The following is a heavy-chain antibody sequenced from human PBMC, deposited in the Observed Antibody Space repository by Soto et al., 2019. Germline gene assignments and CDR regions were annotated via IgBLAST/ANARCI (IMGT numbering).Heavy chain of an antibody. J-gene: IGHJ6*02. D-gene: IGHD2-15*01. CDR3: AREYCSGGSCLYYYYYGMDV. V-gene: IGHV4-30-4*08. CDR2: IYYSGST. CDR1: GGSISSGGYY. Sequence: SETLSLTCTVSGGSISSGGYYWSWIRQHPGKGLEWIGYIYYSGSTYYNPSLKSRVTISVDTSKNQFSLKLSSVTAADTAVYYCAREYCSGGSCLYYYYYGMDVWGQGTTVTVSS.